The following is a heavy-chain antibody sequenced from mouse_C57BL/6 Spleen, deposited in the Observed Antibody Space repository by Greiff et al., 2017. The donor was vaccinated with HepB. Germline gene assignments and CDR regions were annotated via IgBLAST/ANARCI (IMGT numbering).Heavy chain of an antibody. J-gene: IGHJ4*01. Sequence: EVQLVESGPVLVKPGASVKMSCKASGYTFTDYYMNWVKQSHGKSLEWIGVINPYNGGTSYNQKFKGKATLTVDKSSSTAYMELNSLTSEDSAVYYCARTQGGYAMDYWGQGTSVTVSS. CDR2: INPYNGGT. V-gene: IGHV1-19*01. CDR1: GYTFTDYY. CDR3: ARTQGGYAMDY. D-gene: IGHD1-1*02.